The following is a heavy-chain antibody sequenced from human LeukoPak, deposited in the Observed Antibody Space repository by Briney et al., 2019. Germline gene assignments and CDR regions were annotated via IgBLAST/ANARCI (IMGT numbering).Heavy chain of an antibody. CDR3: ARMGVAAGSNWLDP. Sequence: SETLSLTCFVSGASIMSGNWWTWVRQPPGKGLEWIGETYHSGSTNYNPSLKSRVTISVDKSESQFSLRLISVTAADTAAYYCARMGVAAGSNWLDPWGQGTLVTVSS. CDR1: GASIMSGNW. CDR2: TYHSGST. D-gene: IGHD6-13*01. V-gene: IGHV4-4*02. J-gene: IGHJ5*02.